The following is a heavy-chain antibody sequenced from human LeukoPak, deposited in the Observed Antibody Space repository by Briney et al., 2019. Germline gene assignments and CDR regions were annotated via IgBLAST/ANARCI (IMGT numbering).Heavy chain of an antibody. CDR2: ISWNSGSI. CDR1: GFTFDDYA. D-gene: IGHD5-12*01. Sequence: GGSLRLSCAASGFTFDDYAMHWVRQAPGKGLEWVSGISWNSGSIGYADSVKGRFTISRDNAKNSLYLQMNSLRAEDTALYYCAKSGYDYNWYYYYYMDVWGKGTTVTISS. V-gene: IGHV3-9*01. CDR3: AKSGYDYNWYYYYYMDV. J-gene: IGHJ6*03.